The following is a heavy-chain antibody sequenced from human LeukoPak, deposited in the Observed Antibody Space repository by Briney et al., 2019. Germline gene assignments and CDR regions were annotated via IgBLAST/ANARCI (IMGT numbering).Heavy chain of an antibody. CDR2: ISGSGGST. V-gene: IGHV3-23*01. CDR3: AKIGSSSWYRYLAFDI. D-gene: IGHD6-13*01. Sequence: PGGSLRLSCAASGFTFSSYAMRWVRQAPGKGLEWVSYISGSGGSTYYADSVKGRFTISRDNSKNTLYLQMNSLRAEDTAVYYCAKIGSSSWYRYLAFDIWGQGTMVTVSS. J-gene: IGHJ3*02. CDR1: GFTFSSYA.